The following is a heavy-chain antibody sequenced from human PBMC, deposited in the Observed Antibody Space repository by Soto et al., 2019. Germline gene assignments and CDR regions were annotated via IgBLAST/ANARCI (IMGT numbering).Heavy chain of an antibody. V-gene: IGHV4-59*01. CDR2: IYHSGST. CDR3: ARRDTAYAFDI. CDR1: GGPISSYY. J-gene: IGHJ3*02. D-gene: IGHD5-18*01. Sequence: LSLTCTVSGGPISSYYWSWIRQPPGKGLEWIGHIYHSGSTNYNPSLKSRVTISVDTSKNQFSLKLSSVTAADTAVYYCARRDTAYAFDIWDQGTMVTVSS.